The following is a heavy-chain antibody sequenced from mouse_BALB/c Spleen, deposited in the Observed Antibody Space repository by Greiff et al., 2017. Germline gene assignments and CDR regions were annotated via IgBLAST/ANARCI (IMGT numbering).Heavy chain of an antibody. J-gene: IGHJ2*01. CDR2: ISYDGSN. CDR1: GYSITSGYY. Sequence: EVQLQESGPGLVKPSQSLSLTCSVTGYSITSGYYWNWIRQFPGNKLEWMGYISYDGSNNYNPSLKNRISITRDTSKNQFFLKLNSVTTEDTATYYCARGLTGTRFDYWGQGTTLTVSS. CDR3: ARGLTGTRFDY. V-gene: IGHV3-6*02. D-gene: IGHD4-1*01.